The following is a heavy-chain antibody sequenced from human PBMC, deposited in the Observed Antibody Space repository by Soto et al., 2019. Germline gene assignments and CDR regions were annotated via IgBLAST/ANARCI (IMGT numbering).Heavy chain of an antibody. CDR2: ISFDGSNE. CDR3: AREGYYDSRGYPYGIDV. Sequence: GGSLRLSCETSGFNFSDYVVHWVRQAPGRGLEWMAFISFDGSNEYYADFVKGRFTISRDNSKNMIYLQLNSLRADDAAAYFCAREGYYDSRGYPYGIDVWGQGTTVTVSS. J-gene: IGHJ6*02. CDR1: GFNFSDYV. V-gene: IGHV3-30-3*01. D-gene: IGHD3-22*01.